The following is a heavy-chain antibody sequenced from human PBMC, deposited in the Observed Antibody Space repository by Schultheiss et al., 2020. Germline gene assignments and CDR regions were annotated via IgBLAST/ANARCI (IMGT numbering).Heavy chain of an antibody. CDR3: ARDSSTWNPSSDNWFDP. CDR2: INPDSGGT. Sequence: GESLKISCKASGYTFTDYHMHWVRQAPGQGLEWMGRINPDSGGTNYAQKFQGRVSMTRDTSISTAYMELSRLRSDDTAVYYCARDSSTWNPSSDNWFDPWGQGTLVTVSS. V-gene: IGHV1-2*06. J-gene: IGHJ5*02. CDR1: GYTFTDYH. D-gene: IGHD2-2*01.